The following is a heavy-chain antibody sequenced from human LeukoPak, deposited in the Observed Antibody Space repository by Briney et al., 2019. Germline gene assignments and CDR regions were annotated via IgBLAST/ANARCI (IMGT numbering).Heavy chain of an antibody. D-gene: IGHD3-10*01. V-gene: IGHV4-59*01. Sequence: SETLPLTCTVSGGSISSYYWSWIRQPPGKGLEWIGYIYYSGSTNYNPSLKSRVTISVDTSKNQFSLKLSSVTAADTAVYYCARQGSGSRNYYYYYMDVWGKGTTVTISS. J-gene: IGHJ6*03. CDR1: GGSISSYY. CDR3: ARQGSGSRNYYYYYMDV. CDR2: IYYSGST.